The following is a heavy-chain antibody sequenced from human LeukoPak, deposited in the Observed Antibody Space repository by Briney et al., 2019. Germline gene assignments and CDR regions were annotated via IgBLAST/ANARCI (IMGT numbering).Heavy chain of an antibody. Sequence: PGGSLRLSCAASGFTFSSYSMNWVRQAPGKGLEWVSSISSSSSYIYYADSVKGRFTIFRDNAKNSLYLQMNSLRAEDTAVYYCAREGSSWYGKLTDYWGQGTLVTVSS. CDR3: AREGSSWYGKLTDY. CDR1: GFTFSSYS. D-gene: IGHD6-13*01. V-gene: IGHV3-21*01. CDR2: ISSSSSYI. J-gene: IGHJ4*02.